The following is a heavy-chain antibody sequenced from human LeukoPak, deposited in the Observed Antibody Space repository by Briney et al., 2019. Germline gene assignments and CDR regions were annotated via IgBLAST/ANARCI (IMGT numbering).Heavy chain of an antibody. CDR3: AFTGVVVPAAQIGYWYFDL. J-gene: IGHJ2*01. D-gene: IGHD2-2*01. CDR2: IIPIFGTA. V-gene: IGHV1-69*13. Sequence: ASVKVSCKASGGTFSSYAISWVRQAPGQGLEWMGGIIPIFGTANYAQKFQGRVTITADESTSTAYMELSSLRSEDTAVYYCAFTGVVVPAAQIGYWYFDLWGRGTLVTVSS. CDR1: GGTFSSYA.